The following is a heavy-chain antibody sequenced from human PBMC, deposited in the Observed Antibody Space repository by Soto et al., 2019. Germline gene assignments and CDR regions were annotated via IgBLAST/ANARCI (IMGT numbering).Heavy chain of an antibody. CDR3: ARDISVRFGEFEDY. Sequence: GGSLRLSCAASGYTFSSYWMSWVRQAPGKGLEWVANIKQDGSEKYYVDSVKGRFTISRDNAKNSLYLKMNSLRAEGTAVYYCARDISVRFGEFEDYWGQGTLVTVSS. CDR2: IKQDGSEK. J-gene: IGHJ4*02. CDR1: GYTFSSYW. D-gene: IGHD3-10*01. V-gene: IGHV3-7*01.